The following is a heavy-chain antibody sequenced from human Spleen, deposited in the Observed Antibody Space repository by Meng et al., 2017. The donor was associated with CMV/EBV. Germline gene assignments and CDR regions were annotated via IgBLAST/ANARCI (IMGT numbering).Heavy chain of an antibody. V-gene: IGHV1-2*06. CDR3: AHQAVAGTRGWFDP. Sequence: LVQSGAEGKKPGASVKGSCKASGYTFTGYYMHWVRQAPGQGLEWMGRINPNSGGTNYAQKFQGRVTMTRDTSISTAYMELSRLRSDDTAVYYCAHQAVAGTRGWFDPWGQGTLVTVSS. J-gene: IGHJ5*02. CDR2: INPNSGGT. D-gene: IGHD6-19*01. CDR1: GYTFTGYY.